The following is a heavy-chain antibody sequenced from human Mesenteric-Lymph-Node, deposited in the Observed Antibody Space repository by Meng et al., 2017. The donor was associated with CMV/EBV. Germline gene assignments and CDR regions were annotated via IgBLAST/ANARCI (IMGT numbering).Heavy chain of an antibody. D-gene: IGHD3-10*01. Sequence: ASVKVSCKASGGTFSSYTISWVRQAPGQGLEWMGIINPSGDITNYAQKFQGRVTMTRDTSTSTVYMELSSLRSEDTAVYYCARGYFSSYYFDYWGQGTLVTVS. CDR2: INPSGDIT. V-gene: IGHV1-46*01. CDR3: ARGYFSSYYFDY. CDR1: GGTFSSYT. J-gene: IGHJ4*02.